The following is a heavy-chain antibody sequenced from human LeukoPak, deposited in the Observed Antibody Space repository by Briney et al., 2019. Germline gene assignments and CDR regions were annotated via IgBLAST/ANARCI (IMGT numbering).Heavy chain of an antibody. CDR2: IRSSGGTT. CDR1: GFTFSSYA. Sequence: PGGSLRLSCAASGFTFSSYAMNWVRQAPGKGLEWVSYIRSSGGTTYYADSVKGRFTISRDDAKNSLYLQMNSLRAEDTAVYYCARDKARYGMDVWGQGTTVTVSS. CDR3: ARDKARYGMDV. V-gene: IGHV3-48*03. D-gene: IGHD1-14*01. J-gene: IGHJ6*02.